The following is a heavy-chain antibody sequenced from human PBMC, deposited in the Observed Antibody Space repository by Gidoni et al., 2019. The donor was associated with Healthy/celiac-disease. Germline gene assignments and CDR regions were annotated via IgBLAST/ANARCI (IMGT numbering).Heavy chain of an antibody. Sequence: TCGYYWGWIRQPPGKGLEWIGSIYHSGSTYYNPSLKSRVTISVDTSKNQFSLKLSSVTAADTAVYYCARPINIAARPYWYFDLWGRGTLVTVSS. V-gene: IGHV4-38-2*01. J-gene: IGHJ2*01. D-gene: IGHD6-6*01. CDR2: IYHSGST. CDR3: ARPINIAARPYWYFDL. CDR1: TCGYY.